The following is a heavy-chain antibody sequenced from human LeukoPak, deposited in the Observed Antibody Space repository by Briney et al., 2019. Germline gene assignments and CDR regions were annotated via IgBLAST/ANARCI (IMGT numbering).Heavy chain of an antibody. CDR3: ATTTRFLEWLPNWFDP. CDR2: IYHSGST. Sequence: SETLSLTCTVSGGSISSGYYWGWIRQPPGKGLEWIGSIYHSGSTYYNPSLKSRVTLSVDTSKNQFSLKLSSVTAADTAVYYCATTTRFLEWLPNWFDPWGQGTLVTVSS. J-gene: IGHJ5*02. D-gene: IGHD3-3*01. V-gene: IGHV4-38-2*02. CDR1: GGSISSGYY.